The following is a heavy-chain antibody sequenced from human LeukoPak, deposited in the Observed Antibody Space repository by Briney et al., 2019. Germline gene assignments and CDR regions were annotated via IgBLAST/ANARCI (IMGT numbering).Heavy chain of an antibody. CDR1: GFTVSSNY. CDR3: AKPQYYDFWSGMDV. D-gene: IGHD3-3*01. V-gene: IGHV3-23*01. CDR2: ISGSGGST. Sequence: PGGSLRLSCAASGFTVSSNYMSWVRQAPGKGLEWVSAISGSGGSTYYADSVKGRFTISRDNSKNTLYLQMNSLRAEDTAVYYCAKPQYYDFWSGMDVWGQGTTVTVSS. J-gene: IGHJ6*02.